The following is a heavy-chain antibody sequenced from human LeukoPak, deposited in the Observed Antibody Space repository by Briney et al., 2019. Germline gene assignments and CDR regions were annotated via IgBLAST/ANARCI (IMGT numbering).Heavy chain of an antibody. Sequence: PGGSLRLSCAPSGFTFSMYAMSWVRQAPGKGLEWVSAISGSGDYTYYADSVKGRFTISRDNSKNTLYLQMHSLRVEDTAVYYCAKSLGSFGYAAYFYFGLAVWGQGTTATVSS. CDR1: GFTFSMYA. J-gene: IGHJ6*02. CDR3: AKSLGSFGYAAYFYFGLAV. D-gene: IGHD5-12*01. CDR2: ISGSGDYT. V-gene: IGHV3-23*01.